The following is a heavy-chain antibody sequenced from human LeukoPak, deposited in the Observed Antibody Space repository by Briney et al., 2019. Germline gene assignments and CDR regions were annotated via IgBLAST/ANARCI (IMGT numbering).Heavy chain of an antibody. Sequence: SETLSLTCTVSGGSISSYYWSWIRQPPGKGLEWIGYIYYSGSTNYNPSLKSRVTISVDTSKNQFSLELSSVTAADTAVYYCARGWEPDYFDYWGQGTLVTVPS. CDR3: ARGWEPDYFDY. D-gene: IGHD1-26*01. CDR2: IYYSGST. J-gene: IGHJ4*02. CDR1: GGSISSYY. V-gene: IGHV4-59*01.